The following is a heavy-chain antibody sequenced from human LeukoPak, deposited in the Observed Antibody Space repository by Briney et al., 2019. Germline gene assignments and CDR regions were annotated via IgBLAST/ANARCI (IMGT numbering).Heavy chain of an antibody. Sequence: GGSLRLSCAASGFTFSSYGMHWVRQAPGKGLEWVAVIWYDGSNKYYADSVKGRFTISRDNSKNTLYLQMNSLRAEDTAVYYCARRDDYGGNWPFDYWGQGTLVIVSS. V-gene: IGHV3-33*01. CDR1: GFTFSSYG. J-gene: IGHJ4*02. CDR2: IWYDGSNK. D-gene: IGHD4-23*01. CDR3: ARRDDYGGNWPFDY.